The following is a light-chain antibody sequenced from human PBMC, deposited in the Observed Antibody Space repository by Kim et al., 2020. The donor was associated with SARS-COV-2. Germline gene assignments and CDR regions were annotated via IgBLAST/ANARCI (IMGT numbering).Light chain of an antibody. V-gene: IGKV3-20*01. Sequence: EIVLTQSPGTLSLSPGERATLSCRASQFISSSFLAWYQQKPGQAPRLLIYGASSRATGIPDRFSGSGSGTDFTLTIDRLEPEDFAVYYCQQYGSSPIYTFGQGTKLEI. CDR1: QFISSSF. J-gene: IGKJ2*01. CDR2: GAS. CDR3: QQYGSSPIYT.